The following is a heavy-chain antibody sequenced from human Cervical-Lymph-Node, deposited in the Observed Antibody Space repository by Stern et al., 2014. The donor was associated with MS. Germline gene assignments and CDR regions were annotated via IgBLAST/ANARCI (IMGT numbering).Heavy chain of an antibody. CDR2: INTNTGNS. D-gene: IGHD5-18*01. CDR1: GYTLTNYP. Sequence: QVQLVESGSELKKPGASVEVSCKASGYTLTNYPINWVRQAPGQGLEWMGWINTNTGNSTYAQDFTGRFVFSLDTSVSTAYLQISNLKAEDTAVYYCARDFVDTAMITRSDYLDCWGQGTLVTVSS. J-gene: IGHJ4*02. CDR3: ARDFVDTAMITRSDYLDC. V-gene: IGHV7-4-1*02.